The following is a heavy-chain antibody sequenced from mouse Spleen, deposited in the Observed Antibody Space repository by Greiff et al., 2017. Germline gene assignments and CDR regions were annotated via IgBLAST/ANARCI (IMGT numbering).Heavy chain of an antibody. D-gene: IGHD2-2*01. Sequence: QVQLKQPGTELVKPGASVKLSCKASGYTFTSYWMHWVKQRPGQGLEWIGNINPSNGGTNYNEKFKSKATLTVDKSSSTAYMQLSSLTSEDSAVYYCARSLYYGYDDGYAMDYWGQGTSVTVSS. CDR1: GYTFTSYW. CDR3: ARSLYYGYDDGYAMDY. V-gene: IGHV1-53*01. CDR2: INPSNGGT. J-gene: IGHJ4*01.